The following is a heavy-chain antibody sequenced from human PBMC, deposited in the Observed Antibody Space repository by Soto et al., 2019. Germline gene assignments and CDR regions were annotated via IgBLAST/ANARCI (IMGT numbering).Heavy chain of an antibody. J-gene: IGHJ4*02. CDR3: VGAMGSGSSAGVY. D-gene: IGHD6-6*01. Sequence: EVELVESGGGLIQPGGSLRLSCAASGFTVNTKHMSWVRQAPGKGLEWVSVFYSGGDTNYADSVKGRFTISRDSAKNTRYLYMNSLRLDDTALYYCVGAMGSGSSAGVYWGQGTLVTVSS. V-gene: IGHV3-53*01. CDR1: GFTVNTKH. CDR2: FYSGGDT.